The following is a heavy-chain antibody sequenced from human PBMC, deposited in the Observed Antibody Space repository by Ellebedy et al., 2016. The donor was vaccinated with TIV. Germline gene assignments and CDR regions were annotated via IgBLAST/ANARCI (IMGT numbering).Heavy chain of an antibody. CDR1: GFTFNNYA. V-gene: IGHV3-23*01. D-gene: IGHD5/OR15-5a*01. Sequence: PGGSLRLSCAASGFTFNNYAMSWVRQAPGKGLEWVASLSDAAVHAYYADSVKGRFTISRDNSNNKLFLRMNSLRVEDTAVYYCAKDVIVSTASNFDSWGQGTLVTVSS. CDR2: LSDAAVHA. J-gene: IGHJ4*02. CDR3: AKDVIVSTASNFDS.